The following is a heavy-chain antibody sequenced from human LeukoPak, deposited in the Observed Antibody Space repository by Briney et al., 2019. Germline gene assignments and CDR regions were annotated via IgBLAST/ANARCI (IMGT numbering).Heavy chain of an antibody. CDR1: GFTFSSFT. V-gene: IGHV3-21*01. J-gene: IGHJ3*01. CDR3: ARDPGRLEWLLGLDAFDF. CDR2: VSGGSTYI. D-gene: IGHD3-3*01. Sequence: GGSLRLSCAASGFTFSSFTMHWVRQAPGKGLEWVASVSGGSTYIFYADSLKGRFTISRDNAKDSLYLQMNSLRADDTAVYYCARDPGRLEWLLGLDAFDFWGQGTMVTVSS.